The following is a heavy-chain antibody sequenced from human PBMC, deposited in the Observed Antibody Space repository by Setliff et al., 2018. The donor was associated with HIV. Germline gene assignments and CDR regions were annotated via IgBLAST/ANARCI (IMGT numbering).Heavy chain of an antibody. D-gene: IGHD5-18*01. CDR1: GGSISSGGYF. V-gene: IGHV4-61*02. CDR2: IYTSGSS. J-gene: IGHJ4*02. CDR3: ARGQLWSPYYFDY. Sequence: SETLSLTCTVAGGSISSGGYFWSWIRQPAGKGLEWIGRIYTSGSSNYNPSLKSRVTISVDTSKNQFSLRLSSVTAADTAVYYCARGQLWSPYYFDYWGQGTLVTVSS.